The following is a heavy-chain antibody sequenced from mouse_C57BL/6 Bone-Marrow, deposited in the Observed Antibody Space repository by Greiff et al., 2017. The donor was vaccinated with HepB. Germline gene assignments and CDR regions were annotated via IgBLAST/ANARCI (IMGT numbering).Heavy chain of an antibody. CDR2: IHPNSGST. V-gene: IGHV1-64*01. D-gene: IGHD1-1*01. CDR1: GYTFTSYW. CDR3: AYYYGSSVDLYFDY. J-gene: IGHJ2*01. Sequence: QVQLQQPGAELVKPGASVKLSCKASGYTFTSYWMHWVKQRPGQGLEWIGMIHPNSGSTNYNEKFKSKATLTVDKSSSTAYMQLSSLTSEDSAVYYCAYYYGSSVDLYFDYWGHGTTLTVSS.